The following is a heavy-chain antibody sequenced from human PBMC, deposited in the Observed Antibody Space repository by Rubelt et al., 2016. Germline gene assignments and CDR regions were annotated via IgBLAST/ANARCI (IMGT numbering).Heavy chain of an antibody. V-gene: IGHV1-18*01. J-gene: IGHJ2*01. D-gene: IGHD5-18*01. CDR2: FRTYNGNT. Sequence: QVQLVQSGAEVKKPGASVKVSCKASGYTFTTYGISWVRQAPGQGLEWMGWFRTYNGNTNYAQKPQGRVTMTTDTSASTAYMELSSPRSEDTAVYYCARSKDTAMVTDADWYFDLWGRGTLVTVSS. CDR1: GYTFTTYG. CDR3: ARSKDTAMVTDADWYFDL.